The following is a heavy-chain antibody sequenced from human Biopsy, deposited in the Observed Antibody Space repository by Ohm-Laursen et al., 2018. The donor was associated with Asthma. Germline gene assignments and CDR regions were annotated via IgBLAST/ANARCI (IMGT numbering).Heavy chain of an antibody. J-gene: IGHJ4*02. Sequence: SSLRLSCAASGFTFSTYGMHWVRQAPGKGLEWVSGISWNSGSIGYADSVKGRFTISRDNAKNSLYLQMNSLRVEDTALYYCAKATLGDIGKDYWGQGTLVTVSS. CDR2: ISWNSGSI. V-gene: IGHV3-9*01. CDR3: AKATLGDIGKDY. CDR1: GFTFSTYG. D-gene: IGHD2-21*01.